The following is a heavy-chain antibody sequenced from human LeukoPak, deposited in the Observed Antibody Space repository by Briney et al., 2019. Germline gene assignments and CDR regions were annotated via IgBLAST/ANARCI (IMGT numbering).Heavy chain of an antibody. CDR3: ARDWSGKNAFGI. D-gene: IGHD3-10*01. V-gene: IGHV4-59*01. J-gene: IGHJ3*02. CDR1: GGSINNFY. Sequence: SETLSLTCTVSGGSINNFYWTWIRQPPGKGLEWIGYIYYSGSTNYNPSLKSRVTISVDTSKNQFSLKLSSVTAADTAVYYCARDWSGKNAFGIWGQGTMVTVSS. CDR2: IYYSGST.